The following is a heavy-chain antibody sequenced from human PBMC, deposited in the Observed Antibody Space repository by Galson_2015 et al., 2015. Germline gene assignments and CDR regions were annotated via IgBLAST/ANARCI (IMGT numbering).Heavy chain of an antibody. V-gene: IGHV1-69*10. J-gene: IGHJ5*02. CDR3: ASSAREGYQFDP. Sequence: SVKVSCKASGGTFSSYAISWVRQAPGQGLEWMGGIIPIFGIANYAQEFQGRVTITADKSTSTAYMELSSLRSEDTAVYYCASSAREGYQFDPWGQGTLVTVSS. D-gene: IGHD5-18*01. CDR2: IIPIFGIA. CDR1: GGTFSSYA.